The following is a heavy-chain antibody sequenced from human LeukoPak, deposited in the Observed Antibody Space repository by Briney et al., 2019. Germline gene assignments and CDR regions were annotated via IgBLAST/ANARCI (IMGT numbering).Heavy chain of an antibody. V-gene: IGHV4-4*02. Sequence: PSGTLSLTCAVSGGSISSSNWWSWVRQPPGKGLEWIGEIYHSGSTNYNPSLKSRVTISVDKSKNQFSLKLSSVTAADTAVYYCAREAMTTVTTLRYYFDYWGQGTLVTVSS. CDR2: IYHSGST. CDR3: AREAMTTVTTLRYYFDY. J-gene: IGHJ4*02. CDR1: GGSISSSNW. D-gene: IGHD4-17*01.